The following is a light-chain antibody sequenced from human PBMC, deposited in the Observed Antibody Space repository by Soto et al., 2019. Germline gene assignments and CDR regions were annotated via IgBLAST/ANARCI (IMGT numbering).Light chain of an antibody. CDR1: QSLLHSNGYNY. CDR3: MQGLQTPAFT. CDR2: LGS. J-gene: IGKJ3*01. Sequence: DTVLTQSPLSLPVTPGEPASISCRSSQSLLHSNGYNYLDWYLQKPGQSPQLLIYLGSTRASGVPDRFSCSGSGTDFTLKISRVESEDVGVYYCMQGLQTPAFTFGPGTKVDIK. V-gene: IGKV2-28*01.